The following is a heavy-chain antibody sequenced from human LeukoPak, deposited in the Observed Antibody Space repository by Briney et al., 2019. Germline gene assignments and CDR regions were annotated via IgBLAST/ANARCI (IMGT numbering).Heavy chain of an antibody. V-gene: IGHV4-59*01. CDR2: IYYSGST. CDR1: GGSISSYY. D-gene: IGHD2-15*01. Sequence: SSETLSLTCTVSGGSISSYYWSWVRQPPGKGLEWIGYIYYSGSTNYNPSLKSRVTISVDTSKNQFSLKLSSVTAADTAVYYCARVAHSRLYNWFDPWGQGTLVTVPS. J-gene: IGHJ5*02. CDR3: ARVAHSRLYNWFDP.